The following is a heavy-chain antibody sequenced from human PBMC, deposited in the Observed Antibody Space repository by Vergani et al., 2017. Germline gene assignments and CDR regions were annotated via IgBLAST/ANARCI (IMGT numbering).Heavy chain of an antibody. CDR3: ARAGELRYFDWSSDFDY. Sequence: QVQLVQSGAEVKKPGSSVKVSCKASGGTFSSYAISWVRQAPGQGLEWMGGIIPIFGTANYAQKFQGRVTITADESTSTAYMELSSLRSEDTAVYYCARAGELRYFDWSSDFDYWGQGTLVTVSS. J-gene: IGHJ4*02. V-gene: IGHV1-69*01. CDR1: GGTFSSYA. CDR2: IIPIFGTA. D-gene: IGHD3-9*01.